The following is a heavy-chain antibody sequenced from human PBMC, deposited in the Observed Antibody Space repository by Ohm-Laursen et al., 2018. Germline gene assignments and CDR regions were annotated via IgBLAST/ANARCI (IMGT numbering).Heavy chain of an antibody. J-gene: IGHJ3*02. Sequence: ASVKVSCKASGYTFTSYYMHWVRQAPGQGLEWMGIINPIGGSTSYAQKFQGRVTMTRDTSTSTVYMELSSLRSEDTAVYYCARELLYCGGDCYSRDAFDIWGQGTMVTVSS. CDR3: ARELLYCGGDCYSRDAFDI. V-gene: IGHV1-46*01. D-gene: IGHD2-21*02. CDR1: GYTFTSYY. CDR2: INPIGGST.